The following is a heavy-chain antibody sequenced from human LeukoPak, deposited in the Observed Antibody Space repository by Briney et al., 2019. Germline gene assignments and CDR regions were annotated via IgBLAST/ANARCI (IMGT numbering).Heavy chain of an antibody. D-gene: IGHD2-15*01. Sequence: PGRSLSLSCAVSGFTFSDYAMSWVRPAPGKGLEWVSGISGSGAYSYYADSVKGRFTISRDNSKNTLYLQMNSLRAEDTAVYYCARDFWHHGSGRGTFDYWGQGTLVTVSS. J-gene: IGHJ4*02. V-gene: IGHV3-23*01. CDR1: GFTFSDYA. CDR2: ISGSGAYS. CDR3: ARDFWHHGSGRGTFDY.